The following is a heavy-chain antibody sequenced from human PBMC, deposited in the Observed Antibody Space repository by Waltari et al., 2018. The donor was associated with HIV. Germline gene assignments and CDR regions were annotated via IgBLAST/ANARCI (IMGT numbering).Heavy chain of an antibody. CDR1: GFIFSKHG. J-gene: IGHJ4*02. Sequence: QVHLVESGGGVVQPGRSLRLSCAAFGFIFSKHGIHWVRQASGKGLGWVAVLWYDGRKRYYGDTVKGRLTISRDNSKNTRYLQMNSLRVEDTAVYYCVRDDYGTYWGQGTPVTVSS. V-gene: IGHV3-33*01. CDR3: VRDDYGTY. CDR2: LWYDGRKR. D-gene: IGHD4-17*01.